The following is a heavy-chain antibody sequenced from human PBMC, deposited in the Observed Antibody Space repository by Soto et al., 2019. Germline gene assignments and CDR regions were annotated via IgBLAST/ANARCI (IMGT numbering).Heavy chain of an antibody. CDR1: GFTFDDYA. V-gene: IGHV3-9*01. Sequence: GGSLRLSCAASGFTFDDYAMHWVRQAPGKGLEWVSGISWNSGSIGYADSVKGRFTISRDNAKNSLYLQMNSLRAEDTDLYYCAKAKGYSYGYNWFDPRGKGTLVTVSS. CDR3: AKAKGYSYGYNWFDP. J-gene: IGHJ5*02. CDR2: ISWNSGSI. D-gene: IGHD5-18*01.